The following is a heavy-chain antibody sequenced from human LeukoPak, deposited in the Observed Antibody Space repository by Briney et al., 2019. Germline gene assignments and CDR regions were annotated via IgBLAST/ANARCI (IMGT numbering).Heavy chain of an antibody. CDR2: IWYDGSNK. J-gene: IGHJ4*02. D-gene: IGHD3-9*01. V-gene: IGHV3-33*01. Sequence: PGGSLRLSCAASGFTFSNYDMHWVRQAPGKGLEWVAVIWYDGSNKYYADSVKGRFTISRDNSKNTLYLQMNSLRAEDTAVYYCARTPHYDILTGEPPMDYWGQGTLVTVSS. CDR3: ARTPHYDILTGEPPMDY. CDR1: GFTFSNYD.